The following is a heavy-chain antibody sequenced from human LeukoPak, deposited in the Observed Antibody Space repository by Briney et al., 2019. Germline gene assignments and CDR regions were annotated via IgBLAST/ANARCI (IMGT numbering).Heavy chain of an antibody. J-gene: IGHJ4*02. CDR3: ARVVASTSIDS. Sequence: PSETLSLTCSVSGYSISSGFYWGWIRQPPGKGLEWIGTIHHSRGTSYNPSLKSRVTISLDTSKNRFSLRLSSVTAADTAIYYCARVVASTSIDSWGQGTLVTVSS. CDR1: GYSISSGFY. D-gene: IGHD2-15*01. CDR2: IHHSRGT. V-gene: IGHV4-38-2*01.